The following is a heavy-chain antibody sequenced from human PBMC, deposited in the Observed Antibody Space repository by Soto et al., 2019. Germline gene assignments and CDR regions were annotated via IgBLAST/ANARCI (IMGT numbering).Heavy chain of an antibody. D-gene: IGHD6-19*01. CDR1: GYTFTNYD. Sequence: ASVKVSCKASGYTFTNYDISWVRQAPGQGPEWMGWISANTGNANSAQKFQDRVTMTTDTPTSTAYMELRSLSSDDTALYYCARDGSRGWFLHRGQGTQVTVSS. J-gene: IGHJ4*02. CDR3: ARDGSRGWFLH. CDR2: ISANTGNA. V-gene: IGHV1-18*01.